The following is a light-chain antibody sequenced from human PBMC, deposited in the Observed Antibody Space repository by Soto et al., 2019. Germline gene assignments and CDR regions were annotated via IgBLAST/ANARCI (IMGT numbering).Light chain of an antibody. CDR1: QSISSW. V-gene: IGKV1-5*01. CDR2: DAS. CDR3: QQWT. Sequence: DRVTITCRASQSISSWLAWYQQKPGKAPKVLIYDASSLKSGVPSRFSGSGSGTEFTLTISSLQPDDFATYYCQQWTFGQGTKV. J-gene: IGKJ1*01.